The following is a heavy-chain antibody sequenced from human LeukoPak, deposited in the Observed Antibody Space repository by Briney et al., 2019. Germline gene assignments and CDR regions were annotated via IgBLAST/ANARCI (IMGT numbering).Heavy chain of an antibody. J-gene: IGHJ6*02. V-gene: IGHV3-13*04. D-gene: IGHD2-15*01. CDR1: GFTFSTYD. CDR2: INTAGNT. Sequence: GGSLRLSCAASGFTFSTYDMHWVRQATGKGLEWVSGINTAGNTCNPGSVKGRFTISREDAKNSFYLQMNSLRAGDTAVYYCARGDCSGGSCSSMDVWGQGTTVTVSS. CDR3: ARGDCSGGSCSSMDV.